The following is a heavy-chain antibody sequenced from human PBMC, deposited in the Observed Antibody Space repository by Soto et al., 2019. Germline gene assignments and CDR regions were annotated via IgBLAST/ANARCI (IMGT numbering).Heavy chain of an antibody. V-gene: IGHV4-39*01. J-gene: IGHJ5*02. CDR2: FYSGST. CDR3: ATTRGIAVGGSFDH. Sequence: LSLTCIVSGASISSRSSYWGWIRQPPGKGLEWVGTFYSGSTYNNPSLKSRVTISVDTSKNQFSLKLSSVAAEDTAIYYCATTRGIAVGGSFDHWGQGTLVTVSS. CDR1: GASISSRSSY. D-gene: IGHD6-13*01.